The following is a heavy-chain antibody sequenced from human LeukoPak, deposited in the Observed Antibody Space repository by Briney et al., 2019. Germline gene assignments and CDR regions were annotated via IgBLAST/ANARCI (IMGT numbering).Heavy chain of an antibody. CDR2: INHSGST. CDR1: GGSFSNYY. D-gene: IGHD1-14*01. J-gene: IGHJ3*02. Sequence: PSETLSLTCAVYGGSFSNYYWSWIRQPPGKGLEWIGEINHSGSTNYNPPLKSRVSISVDTSKNQFSLKLSSVTAADTAVYYCARRKAFDIWGQGTMVTVSS. CDR3: ARRKAFDI. V-gene: IGHV4-34*01.